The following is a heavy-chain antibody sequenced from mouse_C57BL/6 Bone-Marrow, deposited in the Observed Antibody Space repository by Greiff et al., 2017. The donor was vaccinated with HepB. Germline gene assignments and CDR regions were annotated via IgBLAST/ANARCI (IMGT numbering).Heavy chain of an antibody. CDR3: AIEKGDYDETWFAY. CDR1: GYTFTSYW. D-gene: IGHD1-1*01. J-gene: IGHJ3*01. Sequence: QVHVKQPGAELVKPGASVKVSCKASGYTFTSYWMHWVKQRPGQGLEWIGRIHPSDSDTNYNQKFKGKATLTVDKSSSTAYMQLSSLTSEDSAVYYCAIEKGDYDETWFAYWGQGTLVTVSA. V-gene: IGHV1-74*01. CDR2: IHPSDSDT.